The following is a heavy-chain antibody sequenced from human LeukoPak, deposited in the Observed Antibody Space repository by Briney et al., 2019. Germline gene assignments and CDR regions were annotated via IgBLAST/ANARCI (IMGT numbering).Heavy chain of an antibody. CDR1: GGFISSYY. CDR3: ARRLDSIAVAGYQTDAFDI. J-gene: IGHJ3*02. CDR2: IYYSGST. D-gene: IGHD6-19*01. V-gene: IGHV4-59*08. Sequence: PSETLSLTCTVSGGFISSYYWSWIRQPPGKGLEWIGYIYYSGSTNYNPSLKSRVTISVDTSKNQFSLKLSSVTAADTAVYYCARRLDSIAVAGYQTDAFDIWGQGTMVTVSS.